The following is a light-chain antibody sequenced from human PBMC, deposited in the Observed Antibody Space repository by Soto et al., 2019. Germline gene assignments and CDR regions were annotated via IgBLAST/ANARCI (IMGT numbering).Light chain of an antibody. CDR2: DVS. CDR1: QSIASW. V-gene: IGKV1-5*01. Sequence: DIQTYQSPSALSASVGDRVTITCRASQSIASWLAWYQQKPGRAPKLLIYDVSNLESGVPPRFSSSGSGTEFTLTISSLQPDDFATYYCQQYNSYSIPFGQGTLLEI. J-gene: IGKJ5*01. CDR3: QQYNSYSIP.